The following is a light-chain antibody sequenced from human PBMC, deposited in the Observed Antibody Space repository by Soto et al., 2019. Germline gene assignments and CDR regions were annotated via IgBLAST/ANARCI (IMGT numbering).Light chain of an antibody. J-gene: IGKJ5*01. Sequence: DTQMTQSPSSLSASVGDRVTISCRASQSISNYLNWYKQKSGKAPTLLIHEATNLEAGVPSTFTGSRSGTEFTLTISSLQPEDIATYYCQQYHDLLFTFGQGTRLDIK. CDR1: QSISNY. V-gene: IGKV1-33*01. CDR2: EAT. CDR3: QQYHDLLFT.